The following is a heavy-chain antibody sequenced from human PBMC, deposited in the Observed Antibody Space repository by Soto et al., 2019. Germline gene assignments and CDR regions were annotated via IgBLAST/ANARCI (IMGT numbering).Heavy chain of an antibody. V-gene: IGHV1-3*01. CDR2: INAGNGNT. D-gene: IGHD2-15*01. CDR1: GYTFTSYA. CDR3: ARGGRNGSGGSCYYYCYMDV. J-gene: IGHJ6*03. Sequence: QVQLVQSGAEVKKPGASVKVSCKASGYTFTSYAMHWVRQAPGQRLEWMGWINAGNGNTKYSQKFQGRVTITRDTSASTAYMELSSLRSEDTAVYYCARGGRNGSGGSCYYYCYMDVWGKGTTVTVSS.